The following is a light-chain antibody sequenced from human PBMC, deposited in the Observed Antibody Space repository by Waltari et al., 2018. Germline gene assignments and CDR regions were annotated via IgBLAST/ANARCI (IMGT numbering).Light chain of an antibody. CDR1: ISNIGINP. J-gene: IGLJ2*01. V-gene: IGLV1-44*01. CDR2: ATN. CDR3: GAWDDKVKAWL. Sequence: LTQSPSLSGTPGQRVTIPCSGDISNIGINPFNWYQQFPGAAPRVVMTATNERPSGIPDRFSGSKSGNSASLTISGLRFEDESDFYCGAWDDKVKAWLFGGGTTVTVL.